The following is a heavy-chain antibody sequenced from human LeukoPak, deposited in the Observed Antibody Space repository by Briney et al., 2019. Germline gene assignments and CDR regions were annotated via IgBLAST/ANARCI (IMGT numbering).Heavy chain of an antibody. CDR2: ISGSGSST. Sequence: GGSLRLSCTASGFIFSNYGMNWVRQAPGKGLDWVSSISGSGSSTYYAESVKGRVTISRDNSQNTLYLQMNSLRAEDTAIYYCAKDLPYYYDSSGSGDAFDIWGRGTMVTVST. CDR3: AKDLPYYYDSSGSGDAFDI. CDR1: GFIFSNYG. D-gene: IGHD3-22*01. V-gene: IGHV3-23*01. J-gene: IGHJ3*02.